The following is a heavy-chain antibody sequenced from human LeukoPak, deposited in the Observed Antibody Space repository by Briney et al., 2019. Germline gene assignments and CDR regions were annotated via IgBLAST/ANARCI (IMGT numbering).Heavy chain of an antibody. V-gene: IGHV4-59*01. CDR1: GGSISSYY. J-gene: IGHJ3*02. CDR2: IYYSGST. Sequence: SETLSLTCTVSGGSISSYYWSWIRQPPGKGLEWIGYIYYSGSTNYNPSLKSRVTISVDTSKNQFSLKLSSVTAADTAVYYCASFWGESNGAGRAFDIWGQGTMVTVSS. CDR3: ASFWGESNGAGRAFDI. D-gene: IGHD7-27*01.